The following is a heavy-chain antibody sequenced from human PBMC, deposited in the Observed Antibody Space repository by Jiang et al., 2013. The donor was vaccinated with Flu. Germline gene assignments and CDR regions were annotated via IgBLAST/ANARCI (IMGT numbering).Heavy chain of an antibody. CDR3: ARGGSGRPLYYFDY. V-gene: IGHV1-3*01. CDR2: ISPDNGNT. Sequence: GAEVKKPGASVKVSCKTSGYSFTIYSIHWVRQAPGQGLEWMGWISPDNGNTQFSQRLQGRVAISRDTSASTAYMELSSLRSEDTAVYYCARGGSGRPLYYFDYWGQGTLVTVSS. CDR1: GYSFTIYS. D-gene: IGHD5-12*01. J-gene: IGHJ4*02.